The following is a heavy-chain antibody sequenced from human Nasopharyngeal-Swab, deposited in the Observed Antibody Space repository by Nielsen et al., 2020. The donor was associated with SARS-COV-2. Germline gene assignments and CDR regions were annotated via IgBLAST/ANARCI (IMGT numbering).Heavy chain of an antibody. D-gene: IGHD3-22*01. CDR1: GGSIRDNNYY. Sequence: SETLSLTCSVSGGSIRDNNYYWSWIRQPPGKGLEWIGSMSYGGVPFYNPSLRNRVTLSVDPSKNLLSLKLDSVTAADTALYYCARHSRVTTVVVVTLFDFWGQGIQVTVSS. V-gene: IGHV4-39*01. J-gene: IGHJ4*02. CDR2: MSYGGVP. CDR3: ARHSRVTTVVVVTLFDF.